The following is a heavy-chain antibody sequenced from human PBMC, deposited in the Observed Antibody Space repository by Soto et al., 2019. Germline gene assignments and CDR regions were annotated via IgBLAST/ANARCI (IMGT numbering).Heavy chain of an antibody. CDR1: GYTFTSYG. J-gene: IGHJ4*02. D-gene: IGHD3-3*01. V-gene: IGHV1-18*01. CDR2: ISAYNGNT. Sequence: ASVKVSCKASGYTFTSYGISWVRQAPGQGLEWMGWISAYNGNTNYAQKLQGRVTMTTDTSTSTAYMELRSLRSNDTAVYYCARDYYDFWSGYYQQVGYFDYWGQGTLVT. CDR3: ARDYYDFWSGYYQQVGYFDY.